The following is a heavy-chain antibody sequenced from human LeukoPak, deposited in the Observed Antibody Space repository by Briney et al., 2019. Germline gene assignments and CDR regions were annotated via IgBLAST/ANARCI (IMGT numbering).Heavy chain of an antibody. CDR3: ARQNFYRYCRSTSCYRPYYYYYMDV. D-gene: IGHD2-2*01. CDR1: GGSFSGYY. V-gene: IGHV4-34*01. CDR2: ISQSGST. Sequence: SETLSLTCAVYGGSFSGYYWSWIRQPPGKGLEWIGEISQSGSTNHSPSLKSRVTISVDTSKNQFSLKLSSVTAADTAVYYCARQNFYRYCRSTSCYRPYYYYYMDVWGKGTTVTISS. J-gene: IGHJ6*03.